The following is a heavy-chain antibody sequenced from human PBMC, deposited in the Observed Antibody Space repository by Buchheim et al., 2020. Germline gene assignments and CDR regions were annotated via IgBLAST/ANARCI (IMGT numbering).Heavy chain of an antibody. Sequence: EVQLVESGGGLVQPGGSLRLSCAASGFIFSTYAMSWVRQAPGKGLVWVSSIRDIGGKTYYADSVKGRFTIFRDNSKNTLYLQMNSLRAEDTAVYYCAKDPSLSGTYFDYWGQGTL. CDR1: GFIFSTYA. J-gene: IGHJ4*02. CDR2: IRDIGGKT. V-gene: IGHV3-23*04. CDR3: AKDPSLSGTYFDY. D-gene: IGHD1-26*01.